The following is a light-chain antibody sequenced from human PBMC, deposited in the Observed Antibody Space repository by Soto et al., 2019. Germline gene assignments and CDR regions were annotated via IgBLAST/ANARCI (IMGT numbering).Light chain of an antibody. CDR3: SSYTSSSTRVV. J-gene: IGLJ2*01. Sequence: QSALTQPASVSGSPGQSITISCTGTSSDVGRYNYVSWYQQHPGKAPKLMIYDVNNRPSGVSNRFSGSKSGNTASLTISGLQAEDDADYYCSSYTSSSTRVVFGGGTKLTVL. CDR1: SSDVGRYNY. CDR2: DVN. V-gene: IGLV2-14*01.